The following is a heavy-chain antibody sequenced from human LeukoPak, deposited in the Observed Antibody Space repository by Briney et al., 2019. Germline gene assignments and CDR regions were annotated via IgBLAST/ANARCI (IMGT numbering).Heavy chain of an antibody. CDR2: IIPIFGTA. J-gene: IGHJ4*02. D-gene: IGHD2-21*02. V-gene: IGHV1-69*05. CDR3: ARIGYCGGDCYNDY. Sequence: ASVKVSCKASGGTFSSYAISWVRQAPGQGLEWIGGIIPIFGTANYAQKFQGRVTITTDESTSTAYMELSSLRSEDTAVYYCARIGYCGGDCYNDYWGQGTLVTVSS. CDR1: GGTFSSYA.